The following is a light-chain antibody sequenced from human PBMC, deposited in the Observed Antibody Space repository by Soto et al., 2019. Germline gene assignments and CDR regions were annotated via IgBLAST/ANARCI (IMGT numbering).Light chain of an antibody. CDR3: SSYTTTTSLVV. J-gene: IGLJ2*01. V-gene: IGLV2-14*03. CDR1: SSDVGGYNF. CDR2: DVS. Sequence: QSARTQPASVSGSPGQSITISCSGTSSDVGGYNFVSWYQVHPGKAPRLILYDVSSRPSGVSYRFSGSKSANTASLNISRLQAGDEADYYCSSYTTTTSLVVFGGGTKLTVL.